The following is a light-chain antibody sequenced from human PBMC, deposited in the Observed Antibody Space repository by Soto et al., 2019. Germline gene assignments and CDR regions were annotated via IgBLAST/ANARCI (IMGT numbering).Light chain of an antibody. Sequence: IVLTQSPGTLSLSPGERATLSCRAIQSVSSSYLAWYQQKPGQAPRLLIYDASNRATGIPARFSGSGSGTDFTLTISSLEPEDFAVYYCQQRSNWPRGTFGGGTKVDIK. CDR1: QSVSSSY. CDR2: DAS. V-gene: IGKV3D-20*02. CDR3: QQRSNWPRGT. J-gene: IGKJ4*01.